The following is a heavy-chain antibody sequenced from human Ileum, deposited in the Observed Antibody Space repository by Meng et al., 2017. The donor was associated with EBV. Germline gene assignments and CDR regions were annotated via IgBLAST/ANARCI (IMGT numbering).Heavy chain of an antibody. D-gene: IGHD1-1*01. J-gene: IGHJ5*02. CDR2: IYYTGST. CDR1: GGSVTSGSYY. Sequence: QVPLQEPGPGLVKPSETLSRTCPVSGGSVTSGSYYWSWIRQPPGEGLEWIGYIYYTGSTNYNPSLKSRVTISVDTSKNQFSLNLTSVTAADTAVYYCARGTGTTFAWGQGTLVTVSS. CDR3: ARGTGTTFA. V-gene: IGHV4-61*01.